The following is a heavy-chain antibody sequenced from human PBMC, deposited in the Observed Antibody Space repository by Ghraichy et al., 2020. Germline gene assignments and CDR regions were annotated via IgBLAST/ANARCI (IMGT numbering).Heavy chain of an antibody. CDR2: IYTSGST. CDR3: AREWEYDSSGYFVRFDY. V-gene: IGHV4-4*07. Sequence: SETLSLTCTVSGGSISSYYWSWIRQPARKGLEWIGRIYTSGSTNYNPSLKSRVTMSVDTSKNQFSLKLSSVTAADTAVYYCAREWEYDSSGYFVRFDYWGQGTLVTVSS. CDR1: GGSISSYY. D-gene: IGHD3-22*01. J-gene: IGHJ4*02.